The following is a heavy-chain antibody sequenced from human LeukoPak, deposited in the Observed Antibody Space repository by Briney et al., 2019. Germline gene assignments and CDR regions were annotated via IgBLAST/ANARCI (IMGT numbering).Heavy chain of an antibody. J-gene: IGHJ4*02. CDR3: AREGEWELLRFDY. Sequence: PGGSLRLSCAASGFTFSSYWMSWVRQAPGKGLEWVANIKQDGSEKYYVDSVKGRFTISRDNAKNSLYLQMNSLRAEDTAVYYCAREGEWELLRFDYWGQGTLVTVSS. D-gene: IGHD1-26*01. CDR1: GFTFSSYW. V-gene: IGHV3-7*01. CDR2: IKQDGSEK.